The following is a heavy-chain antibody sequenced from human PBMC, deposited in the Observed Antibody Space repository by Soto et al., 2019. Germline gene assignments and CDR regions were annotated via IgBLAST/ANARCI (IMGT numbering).Heavy chain of an antibody. CDR1: GYTFTSYY. CDR2: INPSGGST. V-gene: IGHV1-46*01. D-gene: IGHD2-2*01. J-gene: IGHJ6*02. CDR3: ARDRDHSPYCSSTSCYAGIGNGMDV. Sequence: ASVKVSCKASGYTFTSYYMHWVRQAPGQGLEWMGIINPSGGSTSYAQKFQGRVTMTRDTSTSTVYMELSSLRSEDTAVYYCARDRDHSPYCSSTSCYAGIGNGMDVWGQGTTVTV.